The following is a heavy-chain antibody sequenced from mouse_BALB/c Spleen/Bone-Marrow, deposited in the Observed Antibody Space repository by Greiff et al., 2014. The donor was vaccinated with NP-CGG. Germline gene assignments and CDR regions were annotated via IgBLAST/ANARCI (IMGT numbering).Heavy chain of an antibody. V-gene: IGHV1S132*01. CDR1: GYTFTSYR. CDR2: IFPGTGTT. CDR3: ARKGISTVSATAYYFDY. D-gene: IGHD2-4*01. Sequence: QVQLKESGAELVKPGASVKLSCKTSGYTFTSYRIQWVKQRPGQGLGWIGEIFPGTGTTYYNEKFKDKATLTIDTSSSTAYMQLSSLTSEDSAVYFCARKGISTVSATAYYFDYWGQGSTLTVSS. J-gene: IGHJ2*01.